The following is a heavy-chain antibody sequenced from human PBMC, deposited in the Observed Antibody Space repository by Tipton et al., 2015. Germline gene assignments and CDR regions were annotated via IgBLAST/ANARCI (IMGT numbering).Heavy chain of an antibody. CDR3: AREAYGSFDS. CDR1: GFTFSSYG. D-gene: IGHD4-17*01. CDR2: IWYDGSNK. J-gene: IGHJ4*02. Sequence: SLRLSCAASGFTFSSYGMHWVRQAPGKGLEWVAVIWYDGSNKYYADSVKDRFTISRDNARNSLYLQVNSLTAEDTAVYFCAREAYGSFDSWGQGTLVTVSS. V-gene: IGHV3-33*01.